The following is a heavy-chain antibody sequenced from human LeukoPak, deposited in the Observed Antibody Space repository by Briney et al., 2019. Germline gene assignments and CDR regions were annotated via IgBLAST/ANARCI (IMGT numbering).Heavy chain of an antibody. CDR2: INHSGST. CDR1: GGSFSGYH. Sequence: PSETLSLTCAVYGGSFSGYHWSWIRQPPGKGLEWIGEINHSGSTNYNPSLKSRVTISVDTSKNQFSLKLSPVTAADTAVYYCARGLDGMDVWGQGTTVTVSS. CDR3: ARGLDGMDV. J-gene: IGHJ6*02. V-gene: IGHV4-34*01.